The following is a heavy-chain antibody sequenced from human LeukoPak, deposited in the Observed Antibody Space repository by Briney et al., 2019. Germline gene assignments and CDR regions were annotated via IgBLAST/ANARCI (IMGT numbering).Heavy chain of an antibody. CDR2: SSSSGNTI. D-gene: IGHD3/OR15-3a*01. J-gene: IGHJ4*02. CDR1: GFTLSDSY. V-gene: IGHV3-11*01. Sequence: GRSLRPSCAASGFTLSDSYMSWIRQHPGKGLGWVSYSSSSGNTIYRAGSVKGRFAISRDNAKNSLYLQMNSLRAEDTAVYYCARRRDFIDYWGQGTLVTVSS. CDR3: ARRRDFIDY.